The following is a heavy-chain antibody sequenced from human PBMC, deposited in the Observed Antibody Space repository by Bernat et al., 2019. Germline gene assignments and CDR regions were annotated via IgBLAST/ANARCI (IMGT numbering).Heavy chain of an antibody. J-gene: IGHJ6*03. Sequence: QVQLQQWGAGLLKPSETLSLTCAVYGGSFSGYYWSWIRQPPGKGLEWIGEINHSGSTNYNPSLKSRVTKSVDTSKNQFSLKLSSVAAADTAVYYYARHCSSTSCYYYYYYMDVWGKGTTVTVSS. D-gene: IGHD2-2*01. CDR3: ARHCSSTSCYYYYYYMDV. CDR2: INHSGST. CDR1: GGSFSGYY. V-gene: IGHV4-34*01.